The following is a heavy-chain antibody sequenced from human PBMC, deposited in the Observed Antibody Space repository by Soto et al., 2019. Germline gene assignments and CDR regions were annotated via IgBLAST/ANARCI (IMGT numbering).Heavy chain of an antibody. Sequence: EVQLVESGGGLVQPGGSLRLSCAASGFTFSSYSMNWVRQAPGKGLEWVSSISSSSSYIYYADSVKGRFTISRDNAKNSLYLQMNSLRAEDTAVYYCARAMGSYDTSGFDYWGQGTLVTVSS. CDR2: ISSSSSYI. J-gene: IGHJ4*02. D-gene: IGHD3-22*01. CDR1: GFTFSSYS. CDR3: ARAMGSYDTSGFDY. V-gene: IGHV3-21*01.